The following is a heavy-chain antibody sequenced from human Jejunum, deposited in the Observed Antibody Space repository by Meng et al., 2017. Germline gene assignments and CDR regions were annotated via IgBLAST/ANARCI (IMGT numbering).Heavy chain of an antibody. D-gene: IGHD6-13*01. CDR3: ARVGAVAGLDH. CDR1: GNSISSSIHY. Sequence: GSLRLSCSVSGNSISSSIHYWGWIRQPPGKGLEWIVSTYSSGITYYNPPLKSRVTISLDTSKNQFSLRMSSVTAADTAVYYCARVGAVAGLDHWGQGTLVTVSS. V-gene: IGHV4-39*07. J-gene: IGHJ4*02. CDR2: TYSSGIT.